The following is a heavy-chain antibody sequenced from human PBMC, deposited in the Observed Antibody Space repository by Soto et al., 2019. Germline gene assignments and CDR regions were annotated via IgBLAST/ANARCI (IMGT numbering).Heavy chain of an antibody. CDR3: ARHGSN. CDR2: IYYSGIT. V-gene: IGHV4-39*01. J-gene: IGHJ4*02. CDR1: GVSISNSSYY. Sequence: QLQLQESGPGLVKPSETLSLTCTVSGVSISNSSYYWGWIRRPPGKGLEWIGTIYYSGITYYNPSLKSRFTISVDTSKNQFSLKLTSVTAADTAVYYCARHGSNWGQGTLVTVSS.